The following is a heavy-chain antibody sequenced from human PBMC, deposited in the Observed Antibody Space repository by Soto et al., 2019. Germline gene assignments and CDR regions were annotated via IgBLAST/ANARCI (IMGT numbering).Heavy chain of an antibody. V-gene: IGHV3-30*18. J-gene: IGHJ4*02. Sequence: GGSLRLSCAASGFTFSSYGMHWFRQAPGKGLEWVAVISYDGSNKYYADSVKGRFTISRDNSKNTLYLQMNSLRAEDTAVYYCAKSRVYDSSGYYLTGFDYWGQGTLVTVSS. CDR3: AKSRVYDSSGYYLTGFDY. D-gene: IGHD3-22*01. CDR2: ISYDGSNK. CDR1: GFTFSSYG.